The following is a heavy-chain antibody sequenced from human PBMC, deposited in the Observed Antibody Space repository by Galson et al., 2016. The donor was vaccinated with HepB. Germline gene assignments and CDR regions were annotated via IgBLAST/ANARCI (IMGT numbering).Heavy chain of an antibody. J-gene: IGHJ4*02. CDR2: ISYDGWSQ. CDR3: ARGSVASPAGPAWN. Sequence: SLRLSCATSRFTFSDYAFHWVRQAPGKGLEWVAVISYDGWSQNYADSVRGRFTISRDNSKDTLYLQMNTLRVDATAVYYCARGSVASPAGPAWNWGQGTLVTVSA. CDR1: RFTFSDYA. D-gene: IGHD4-23*01. V-gene: IGHV3-30*04.